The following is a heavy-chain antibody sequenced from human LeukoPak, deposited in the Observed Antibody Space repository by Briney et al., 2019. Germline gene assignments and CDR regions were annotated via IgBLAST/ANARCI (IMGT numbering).Heavy chain of an antibody. J-gene: IGHJ3*02. V-gene: IGHV1-69*13. D-gene: IGHD6-19*01. CDR2: IIPIFGTA. CDR1: GYTFTSYG. CDR3: ARDHRYSSGWHDAFDI. Sequence: SVKVSCKASGYTFTSYGISWVRQAPGQGLEWMGGIIPIFGTANYAQKFQGRVTITADESTSTAYMELSSLRSEDTAVYYCARDHRYSSGWHDAFDIWGQGTMVTVSS.